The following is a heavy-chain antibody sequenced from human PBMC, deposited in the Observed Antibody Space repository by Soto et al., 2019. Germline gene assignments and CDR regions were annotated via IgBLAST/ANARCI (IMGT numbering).Heavy chain of an antibody. CDR3: ASSGFARTRSWDAFDI. Sequence: QVQLVQSGAEVKKPGASVKVSCKASGYTFTGYYMHWVRQAPGQGLEWMGWINPNSGGTNYAQKFQGWVTMTRDTSISTAYMELSRLRSDDTAVYYCASSGFARTRSWDAFDIWGQGTMVTVSS. CDR1: GYTFTGYY. CDR2: INPNSGGT. V-gene: IGHV1-2*04. D-gene: IGHD6-13*01. J-gene: IGHJ3*02.